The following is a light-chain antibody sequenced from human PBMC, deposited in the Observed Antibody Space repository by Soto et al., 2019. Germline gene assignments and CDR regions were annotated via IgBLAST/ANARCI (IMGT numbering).Light chain of an antibody. Sequence: DIQMTQSPFSLSASVGDRVTITCWASQIIRNHLNWYQQKPGKAPKLLIYASSSLQSGVPSRFSGSGSGTDFTLTISSLQPEDFATYFCQQSYSTPFTFGPGTKVDIK. CDR2: ASS. CDR1: QIIRNH. V-gene: IGKV1-39*01. J-gene: IGKJ3*01. CDR3: QQSYSTPFT.